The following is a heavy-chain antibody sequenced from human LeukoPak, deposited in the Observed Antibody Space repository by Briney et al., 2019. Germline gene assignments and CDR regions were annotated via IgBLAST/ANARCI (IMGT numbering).Heavy chain of an antibody. J-gene: IGHJ3*02. D-gene: IGHD3-22*01. V-gene: IGHV3-7*01. CDR1: GFTFSSYW. Sequence: GGSLRLSCAASGFTFSSYWMSWVRQAPGKGLEWVANIKQDGSEKYYVDSVKGRFTISRDNAKNSLYLQMNSLRAEDTAVYYCARPKTYYYDSSGYFDAFDIWGQGTMVTVSS. CDR3: ARPKTYYYDSSGYFDAFDI. CDR2: IKQDGSEK.